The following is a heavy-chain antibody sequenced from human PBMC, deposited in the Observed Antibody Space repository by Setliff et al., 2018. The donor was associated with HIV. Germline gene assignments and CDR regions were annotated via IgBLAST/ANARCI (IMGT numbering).Heavy chain of an antibody. CDR2: ISAYNGNT. J-gene: IGHJ5*02. CDR3: ARVTVELYHDDARGFDP. V-gene: IGHV1-18*01. CDR1: GYTFTSYG. Sequence: ASVKVSCKTSGYTFTSYGITWVRQAPGQGLEWMGWISAYNGNTDYAQKFQDRVAMTTDTSTSTAYMELRSLRSDDTAVYYCARVTVELYHDDARGFDPWGQGTLVTVSS. D-gene: IGHD3-22*01.